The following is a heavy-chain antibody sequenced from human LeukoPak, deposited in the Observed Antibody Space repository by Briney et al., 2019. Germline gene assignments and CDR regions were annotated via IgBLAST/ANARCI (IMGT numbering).Heavy chain of an antibody. J-gene: IGHJ4*02. CDR3: AGAYSGYDSVDY. D-gene: IGHD5-12*01. V-gene: IGHV3-48*01. CDR2: ISSSSSTI. CDR1: GFTFDDYG. Sequence: GGSLRLSCAASGFTFDDYGLSWVRQAPGKGLEWVSYISSSSSTIYYADSVKGRFTISRDNAKNSLYLQMNSLRAEDTAVYYCAGAYSGYDSVDYWGQGTLVTVSS.